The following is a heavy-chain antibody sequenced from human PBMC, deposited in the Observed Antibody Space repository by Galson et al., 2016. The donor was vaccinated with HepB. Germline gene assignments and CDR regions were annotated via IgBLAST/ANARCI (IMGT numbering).Heavy chain of an antibody. CDR1: GGSISSGNYY. CDR2: ISYSGST. J-gene: IGHJ6*02. D-gene: IGHD3-10*01. Sequence: TLSLTCTVSGGSISSGNYYWSWIRQPPGKGLEWIGYISYSGSTYYNPSLKSRLAISVDRSNNQIPLNLRSVTAADTAVYYCARGGAYYGSGRARYYYYGFDVWGQGTTVIVSS. CDR3: ARGGAYYGSGRARYYYYGFDV. V-gene: IGHV4-30-4*01.